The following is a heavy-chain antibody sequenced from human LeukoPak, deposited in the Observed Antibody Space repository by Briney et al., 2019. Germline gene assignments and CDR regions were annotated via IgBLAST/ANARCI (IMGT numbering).Heavy chain of an antibody. V-gene: IGHV1-69*04. D-gene: IGHD6-6*01. CDR1: GGTFSSYA. Sequence: ASVKVSCKASGGTFSSYAISWVRQAPGQGLEWMGRIIPILGIANYAQKFQGRVTIIADKSTSTAYMELSSLRSEDTAVYYCARPNVAARDYYYYGMDVWGQGTTVTVSS. CDR2: IIPILGIA. J-gene: IGHJ6*02. CDR3: ARPNVAARDYYYYGMDV.